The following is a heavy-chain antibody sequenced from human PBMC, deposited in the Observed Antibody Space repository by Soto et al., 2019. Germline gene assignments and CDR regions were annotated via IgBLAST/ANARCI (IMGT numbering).Heavy chain of an antibody. J-gene: IGHJ4*02. CDR1: SGSFSGYY. Sequence: SETLSLTCSIYSGSFSGYYWSWIRQPPGKGLEWIGEISQGGNTNYSPSLKSRVSISIDTSKKQFSLNLASVSAADTAVYYCARAPKVSGSSQTPPAFRGQRTL. D-gene: IGHD6-6*01. CDR3: ARAPKVSGSSQTPPAF. V-gene: IGHV4-34*01. CDR2: ISQGGNT.